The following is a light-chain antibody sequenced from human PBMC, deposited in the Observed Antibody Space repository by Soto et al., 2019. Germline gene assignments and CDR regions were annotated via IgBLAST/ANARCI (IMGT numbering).Light chain of an antibody. Sequence: QSALTQPASVSGSPGQSITISCTGTSSDVGGYNYVSWYQQHPGKAPKLMIYEVSNRPSGLSNRFSGSKSGNTASLTISGLQAADEADYYCCSYTSSSTLAVFGGGTKLTVL. CDR2: EVS. V-gene: IGLV2-14*01. CDR3: CSYTSSSTLAV. J-gene: IGLJ3*02. CDR1: SSDVGGYNY.